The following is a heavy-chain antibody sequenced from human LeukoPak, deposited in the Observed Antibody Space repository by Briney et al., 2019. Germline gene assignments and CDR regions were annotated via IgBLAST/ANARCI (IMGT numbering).Heavy chain of an antibody. CDR1: GFTFSSYG. J-gene: IGHJ3*02. CDR2: IWYDGSNK. CDR3: ARGGFYKTGAFDI. V-gene: IGHV3-33*08. Sequence: GGSLRLSCAASGFTFSSYGMHWVRQAPGKGLEWVAVIWYDGSNKYYADSVKGRFTISRDNAKNTVHLQMDSLRAEDTAVYYCARGGFYKTGAFDIWGQGTMVTISS. D-gene: IGHD2/OR15-2a*01.